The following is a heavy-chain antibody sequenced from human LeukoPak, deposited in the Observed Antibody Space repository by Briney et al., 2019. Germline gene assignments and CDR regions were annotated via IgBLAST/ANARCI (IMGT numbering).Heavy chain of an antibody. CDR3: ASTSSSWSSPYGMDV. J-gene: IGHJ6*02. V-gene: IGHV1-2*02. CDR2: INPNSGGT. D-gene: IGHD6-13*01. Sequence: ASVKVSCKASGYTFTGYYMHWVRRAPGQGLEWMGWINPNSGGTNYAQKFQGRVTMTRDTSISTAYMELSRLRSDDTAVYYCASTSSSWSSPYGMDVWGQGTTVTVSS. CDR1: GYTFTGYY.